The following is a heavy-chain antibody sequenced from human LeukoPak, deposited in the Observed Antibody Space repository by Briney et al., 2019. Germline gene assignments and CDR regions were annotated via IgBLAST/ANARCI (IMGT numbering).Heavy chain of an antibody. CDR2: IYYSGST. CDR1: GGSISSSSYY. CDR3: ARHEGVGTMPHDY. V-gene: IGHV4-39*01. D-gene: IGHD2-2*01. Sequence: PSETLSLTCTVSGGSISSSSYYWGWIRQPPGKGLEWIGSIYYSGSTNYNPSLKSRVTISVDTSKNQFSLKLSSVTAADTAVYYCARHEGVGTMPHDYWGQGTLVTVSS. J-gene: IGHJ4*02.